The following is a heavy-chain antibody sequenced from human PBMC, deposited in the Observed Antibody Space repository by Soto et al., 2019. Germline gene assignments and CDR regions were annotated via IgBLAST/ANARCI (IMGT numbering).Heavy chain of an antibody. CDR1: GFTFSSYW. J-gene: IGHJ6*02. CDR2: IKQDGSEK. V-gene: IGHV3-7*05. Sequence: PGGSLRLSCAASGFTFSSYWMSWVRQAPGKGLEWVANIKQDGSEKYYVDSVKGRFTISRDNAKNSLYLQMNSLRAEDTAVYYCARDPYIRIAALSYYYYYGMDVWGQGTTVTVSS. CDR3: ARDPYIRIAALSYYYYYGMDV. D-gene: IGHD6-13*01.